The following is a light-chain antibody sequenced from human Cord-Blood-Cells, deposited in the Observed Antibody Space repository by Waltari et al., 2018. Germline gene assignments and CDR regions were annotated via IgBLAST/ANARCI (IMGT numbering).Light chain of an antibody. V-gene: IGLV5-45*03. CDR2: YKSDSDK. CDR1: SGINVGTYR. CDR3: MIWHSSAWV. J-gene: IGLJ3*02. Sequence: QAVLTQPSSLSASPGASASLTCTLRSGINVGTYRIYWYQQKPGSPPQYLLRYKSDSDKQQGSGVPSRFAGSKDASANAGILLSSGRQAGDGADYYCMIWHSSAWVFGGGTKLTVL.